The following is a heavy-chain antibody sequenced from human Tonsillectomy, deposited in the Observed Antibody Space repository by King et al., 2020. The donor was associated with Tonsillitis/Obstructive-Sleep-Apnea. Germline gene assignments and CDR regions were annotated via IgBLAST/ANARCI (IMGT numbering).Heavy chain of an antibody. CDR1: GYPFSSHY. Sequence: VQLVESGAEVKKPGASVKVSCTASGYPFSSHYIHWVRQAPGQGLEWMGTINPSGGGTNYAQNFQDRVTMTRDSSTSTVYMELSSLGPEDTAIYYCARAAGGGSGSFWDNWFAPWGQGTLVTVSS. V-gene: IGHV1-46*01. CDR3: ARAAGGGSGSFWDNWFAP. CDR2: INPSGGGT. J-gene: IGHJ5*02. D-gene: IGHD3-10*01.